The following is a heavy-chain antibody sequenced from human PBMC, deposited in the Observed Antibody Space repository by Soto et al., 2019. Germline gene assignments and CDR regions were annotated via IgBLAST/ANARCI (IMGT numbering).Heavy chain of an antibody. CDR3: ARVRLGGMDV. J-gene: IGHJ6*02. V-gene: IGHV3-48*03. CDR1: GFTFSSYE. Sequence: GGSLRLSCAATGFTFSSYEMNWVRQAPGKGLEWVSYISSSGSTIYYADSVKGRFTISRDNAKNSLYLQMNSLRAEDTAVYYCARVRLGGMDVWGQGTTVTVSS. D-gene: IGHD2-21*01. CDR2: ISSSGSTI.